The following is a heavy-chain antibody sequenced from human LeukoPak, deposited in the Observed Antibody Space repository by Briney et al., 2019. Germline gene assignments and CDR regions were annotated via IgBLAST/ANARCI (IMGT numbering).Heavy chain of an antibody. V-gene: IGHV4-30-4*01. CDR1: GCSISRGDYY. CDR3: ARAVRKYYYGSGSYYDTYYFDY. CDR2: IYYSGCT. Sequence: SETLSLTCTVSGCSISRGDYYWSWIPQPPGQGLEWIGYIYYSGCTYYNPSLKSRVTLSVDTSKNQFSLKLSSVTAADTAVYYCARAVRKYYYGSGSYYDTYYFDYWGQGTLVTVSS. J-gene: IGHJ4*02. D-gene: IGHD3-10*01.